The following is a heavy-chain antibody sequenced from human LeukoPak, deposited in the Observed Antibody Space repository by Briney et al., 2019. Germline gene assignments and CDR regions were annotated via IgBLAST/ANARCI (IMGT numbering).Heavy chain of an antibody. V-gene: IGHV4-4*07. D-gene: IGHD1-1*01. J-gene: IGHJ6*02. CDR2: IYTSGST. CDR1: GGSISSYY. CDR3: AREGTTGQDYYYYGMDV. Sequence: PSETLSLTCTVSGGSISSYYWSWIRQPAGKGLEWIGRIYTSGSTNYNPSLKSRVTMSVDTSKNQFSLKLSSVTAADTAVYYCAREGTTGQDYYYYGMDVWGQGTTVTASS.